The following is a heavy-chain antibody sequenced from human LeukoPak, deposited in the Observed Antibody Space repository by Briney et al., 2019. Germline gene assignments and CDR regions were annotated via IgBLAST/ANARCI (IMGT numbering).Heavy chain of an antibody. CDR1: GFTFRSYS. D-gene: IGHD3-10*01. CDR2: ISGSGGST. V-gene: IGHV3-23*01. Sequence: PGGSLRLSCAASGFTFRSYSMNWVRQAPGKGLEWVSAISGSGGSTYYADSVKGRFTISRDNSKNTLYLQMNSLRAEDTAVYYCAKYRPVNYYGSGSHPDYWGQGTLVTVSS. CDR3: AKYRPVNYYGSGSHPDY. J-gene: IGHJ4*02.